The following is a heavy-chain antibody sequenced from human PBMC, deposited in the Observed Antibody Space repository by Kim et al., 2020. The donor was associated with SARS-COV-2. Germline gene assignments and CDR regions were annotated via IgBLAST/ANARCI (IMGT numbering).Heavy chain of an antibody. CDR2: ISYDGSNK. CDR1: GFTFSSYA. CDR3: ARHMWVSGYDSVPFDY. V-gene: IGHV3-30*04. D-gene: IGHD5-12*01. Sequence: GGSLRLSCAASGFTFSSYAMHWVRQAPGKGLEWVAVISYDGSNKYYADSVKGRFTISRDNSKNTLYLQMNSLRAEDTAVYYCARHMWVSGYDSVPFDYWGQGTLVTVSS. J-gene: IGHJ4*02.